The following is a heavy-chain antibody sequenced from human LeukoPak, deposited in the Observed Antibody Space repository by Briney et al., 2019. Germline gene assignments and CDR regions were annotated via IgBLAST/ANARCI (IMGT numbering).Heavy chain of an antibody. V-gene: IGHV3-30*03. CDR3: ASLGRTIFGVVTDPLRRWFDP. D-gene: IGHD3-3*01. J-gene: IGHJ5*02. CDR1: GFTFSSYG. CDR2: ISYDGSNK. Sequence: WGSLRLSCAASGFTFSSYGMHWVRQAPGKGLEWVAVISYDGSNKYYADSVKGRFTISRDNSKNTLYLQMNSLRAEDTAVYYCASLGRTIFGVVTDPLRRWFDPWGQGTLVTVS.